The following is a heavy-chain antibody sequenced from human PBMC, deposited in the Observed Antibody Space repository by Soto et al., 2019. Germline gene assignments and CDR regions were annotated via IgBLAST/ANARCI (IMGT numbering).Heavy chain of an antibody. D-gene: IGHD1-26*01. CDR1: GFTFDDYG. CDR3: VRGASLNFDY. V-gene: IGHV3-20*04. CDR2: VNWNGGST. J-gene: IGHJ4*02. Sequence: GGSLRLSCVASGFTFDDYGMSWARQAPGKGLEWVSGVNWNGGSTGYADSVKGRFTISRDNAKNSLYLQMNSLRAEDTAFYYCVRGASLNFDYWGQGTLVTVSS.